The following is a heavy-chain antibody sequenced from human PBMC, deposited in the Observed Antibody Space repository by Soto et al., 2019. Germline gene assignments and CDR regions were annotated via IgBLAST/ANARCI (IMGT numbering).Heavy chain of an antibody. V-gene: IGHV3-23*01. CDR1: GFSFDNYG. J-gene: IGHJ4*02. CDR3: AQLGLMTFSHKHYFNH. Sequence: EVQLLESGGDLVQPGGSLRLSCVGSGFSFDNYGMSWVRQAPGKGLDWVSAIKSDGSSTYYAASVKDRFTISRDNSKNTLYLQLNSLRAEDTAVYYCAQLGLMTFSHKHYFNHWGRGTLVTVSS. CDR2: IKSDGSST. D-gene: IGHD3-16*01.